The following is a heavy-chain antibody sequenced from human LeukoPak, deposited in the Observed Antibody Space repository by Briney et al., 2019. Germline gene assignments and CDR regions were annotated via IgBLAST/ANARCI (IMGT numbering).Heavy chain of an antibody. D-gene: IGHD6-19*01. CDR2: INSDGSST. Sequence: GGSLRLSCAASGFTFCSYWMHWVRQAPGKGLVWVSRINSDGSSTSYADSVKGRFTISRDNAKNTLYLQMNSLRAEDTAVYYCAREGAVAGTDYWGQGTLVTVSS. CDR3: AREGAVAGTDY. J-gene: IGHJ4*02. V-gene: IGHV3-74*01. CDR1: GFTFCSYW.